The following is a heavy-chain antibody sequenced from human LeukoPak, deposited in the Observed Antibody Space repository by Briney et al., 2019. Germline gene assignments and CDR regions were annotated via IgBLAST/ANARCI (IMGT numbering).Heavy chain of an antibody. D-gene: IGHD3-22*01. CDR2: IIPILGTA. CDR3: ARDSYYYDSSGYNGVWFDP. Sequence: PVKVSCKASGGTFSSYAISWVRQAPGQGLEWMGGIIPILGTANYAQKFQGRVTITADESTSTAYMELSSLRSEDTAAYYCARDSYYYDSSGYNGVWFDPWGQGTLVTVSS. CDR1: GGTFSSYA. V-gene: IGHV1-69*01. J-gene: IGHJ5*02.